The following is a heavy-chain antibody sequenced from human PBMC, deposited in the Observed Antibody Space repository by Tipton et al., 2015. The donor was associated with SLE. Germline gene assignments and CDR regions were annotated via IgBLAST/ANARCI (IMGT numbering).Heavy chain of an antibody. V-gene: IGHV3-49*04. D-gene: IGHD3-3*01. J-gene: IGHJ5*02. Sequence: SLRLSCTASGFTFGDYAMSWVRQAPGKGLEWAGFIRSKAYGGTTEYAASVKGRFTISRDDSKSIAYLQMNSLKTEDTAVYYCTREGERFLEWGSWFDPWGQGTLVTVSS. CDR3: TREGERFLEWGSWFDP. CDR1: GFTFGDYA. CDR2: IRSKAYGGTT.